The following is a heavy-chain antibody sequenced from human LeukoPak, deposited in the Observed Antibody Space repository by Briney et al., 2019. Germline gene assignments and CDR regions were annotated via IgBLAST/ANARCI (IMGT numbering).Heavy chain of an antibody. Sequence: PSETLSLTCTVSGGSITFYYWTWIRQSAGKALEWIGRVYAGGNTNYNPSLKSRTTLSIDTSKNEFSLMLTSVTAADTAIYYCARDSRYHDFWSGYVDYWGQGILVTVSS. V-gene: IGHV4-4*07. D-gene: IGHD3-3*01. CDR2: VYAGGNT. J-gene: IGHJ4*02. CDR1: GGSITFYY. CDR3: ARDSRYHDFWSGYVDY.